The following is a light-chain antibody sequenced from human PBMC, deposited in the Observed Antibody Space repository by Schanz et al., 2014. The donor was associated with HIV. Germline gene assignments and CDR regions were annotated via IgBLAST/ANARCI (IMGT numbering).Light chain of an antibody. Sequence: EIVLTQSPGTLSLSPGERATLSCGASQRLSSSYLAWYQQKRDQPPRLVIYATSTRAAGIPDRFSGTGSGTDFTLTISRLEPDDFAVYYCHHYGDSRGTFGGGTEVDI. CDR2: ATS. J-gene: IGKJ4*02. V-gene: IGKV3-20*01. CDR1: QRLSSSY. CDR3: HHYGDSRGT.